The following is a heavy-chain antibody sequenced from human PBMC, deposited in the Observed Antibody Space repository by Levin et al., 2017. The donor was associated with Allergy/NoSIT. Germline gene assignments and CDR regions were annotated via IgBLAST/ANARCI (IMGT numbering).Heavy chain of an antibody. J-gene: IGHJ6*03. V-gene: IGHV4-31*03. CDR1: GGSISSGGYY. Sequence: SQTLSLTCTVSGGSISSGGYYWSWIRQHPGKGLEWIGYIYYSGSTYYNPSLKSRVTISVDTSKNQFSLKLSSVTAADTAVYYCARERGVVVVPAANYYYYMDGWGKGTTVTVSS. D-gene: IGHD2-2*01. CDR3: ARERGVVVVPAANYYYYMDG. CDR2: IYYSGST.